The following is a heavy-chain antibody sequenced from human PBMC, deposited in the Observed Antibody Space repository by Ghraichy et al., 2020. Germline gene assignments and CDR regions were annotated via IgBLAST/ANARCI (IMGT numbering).Heavy chain of an antibody. V-gene: IGHV3-33*01. CDR2: IWYDGSNK. CDR1: GFTFSSYG. Sequence: LSLTYAASGFTFSSYGMHWVRQAPGKGLEWVAVIWYDGSNKYYADSVKGRFTISRDNSKNTLYLQMNSLRAEDTAVYYCARSDGYCSSTSCKGGMDVWGQGTTVTVSS. J-gene: IGHJ6*02. D-gene: IGHD2-2*03. CDR3: ARSDGYCSSTSCKGGMDV.